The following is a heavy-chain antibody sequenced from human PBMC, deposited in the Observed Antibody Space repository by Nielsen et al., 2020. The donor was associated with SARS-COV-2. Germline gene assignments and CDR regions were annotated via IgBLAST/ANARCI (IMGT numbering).Heavy chain of an antibody. D-gene: IGHD3-3*01. CDR2: INHSGST. J-gene: IGHJ6*03. CDR1: GGSFSGYY. Sequence: SETLSLTCAVYGGSFSGYYWSWIRQPPGKGLEWIGEINHSGSTNYNPSLKSRVTISVDTSKNQFSLKLSSVTAADTAVYYCARVGRFLEWLLSVKSYYYYMDVWGKGTTVTVSS. V-gene: IGHV4-34*01. CDR3: ARVGRFLEWLLSVKSYYYYMDV.